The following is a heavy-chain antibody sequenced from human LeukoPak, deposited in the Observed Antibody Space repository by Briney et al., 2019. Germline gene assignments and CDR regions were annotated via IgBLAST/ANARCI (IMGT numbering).Heavy chain of an antibody. CDR2: IYTSGST. V-gene: IGHV4-4*07. D-gene: IGHD3-22*01. CDR3: ARNPYYYDSSGYYIFDY. Sequence: SETLSLTCTVSGGSFSTYYWSWIRQPAGKGLEWIGRIYTSGSTNYNPSLKSRVTISVDTSKNQFSLKLSSVTAADTAVYYCARNPYYYDSSGYYIFDYWGQGTLVTVSS. J-gene: IGHJ4*02. CDR1: GGSFSTYY.